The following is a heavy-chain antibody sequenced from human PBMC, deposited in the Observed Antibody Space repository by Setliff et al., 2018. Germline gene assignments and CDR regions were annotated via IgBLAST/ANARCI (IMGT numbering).Heavy chain of an antibody. Sequence: ASVKVSCKASGYTFTNYGITWVRQAPGQGLEWMGWIRPHNGNTAYAQKFQDRVILTTDTSTTTVYMELRSLRSDDTAVYYCARTPPNRGLSNGWYVDYWGQGALVTVSS. CDR2: IRPHNGNT. CDR1: GYTFTNYG. V-gene: IGHV1-18*01. D-gene: IGHD6-19*01. CDR3: ARTPPNRGLSNGWYVDY. J-gene: IGHJ4*02.